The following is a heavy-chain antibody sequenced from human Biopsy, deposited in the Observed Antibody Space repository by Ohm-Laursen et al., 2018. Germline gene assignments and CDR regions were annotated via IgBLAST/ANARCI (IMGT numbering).Heavy chain of an antibody. CDR1: GGSISSYY. Sequence: SDTLSLTCTVSGGSISSYYWSWIRQPPGKGLECIGYIYYSGSTNYSPSLKSRVTISADTSKNQFSLKLGSVTVADTAVFYCARRGSGGRSFDYWGQGSLVTVSS. CDR3: ARRGSGGRSFDY. CDR2: IYYSGST. J-gene: IGHJ4*02. V-gene: IGHV4-59*08. D-gene: IGHD2-15*01.